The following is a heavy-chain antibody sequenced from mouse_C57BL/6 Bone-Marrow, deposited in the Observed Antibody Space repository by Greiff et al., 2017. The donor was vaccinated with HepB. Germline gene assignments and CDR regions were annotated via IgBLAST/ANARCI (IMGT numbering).Heavy chain of an antibody. CDR2: IDPSDSYT. V-gene: IGHV1-50*01. CDR3: ARPHYGSSSYYFDY. D-gene: IGHD1-1*01. Sequence: QVQLQQPGAELVKPGASVKLSCKASGYTFTSYWMQWVNQRPGQGLEWIGEIDPSDSYTNYNQKFKGKATLTVDTSSSTAYMQLSSLTSEDSAVYYCARPHYGSSSYYFDYWGQGTTLTVSS. J-gene: IGHJ2*01. CDR1: GYTFTSYW.